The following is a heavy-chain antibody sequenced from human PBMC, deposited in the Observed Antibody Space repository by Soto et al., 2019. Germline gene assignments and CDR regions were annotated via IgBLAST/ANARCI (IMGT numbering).Heavy chain of an antibody. D-gene: IGHD2-2*01. Sequence: PSETLSLTCAVYGGSFSGYYWSWIRQPPGKGLEWIGEINHSGSTNYNPSLKSRVTISVDTSKNQFSLKLSSVTAADTAVYYCARAVGYCSSTSCYPYYFDYWGQGTLVTVSS. V-gene: IGHV4-34*01. CDR3: ARAVGYCSSTSCYPYYFDY. J-gene: IGHJ4*02. CDR1: GGSFSGYY. CDR2: INHSGST.